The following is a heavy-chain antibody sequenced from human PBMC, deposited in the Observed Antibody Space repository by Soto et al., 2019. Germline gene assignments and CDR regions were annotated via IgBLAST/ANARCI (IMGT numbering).Heavy chain of an antibody. V-gene: IGHV3-23*01. D-gene: IGHD2-15*01. CDR1: GFTFSSYA. CDR2: ISGSGGST. J-gene: IGHJ6*02. CDR3: AKVGVAPFYYYYGMDV. Sequence: EVQLLESGGGLVQPGGSLRLSCAASGFTFSSYAMSWVRQAPGKGLEWVSAISGSGGSTYYADSVKGRFTISRDNPKTTLYLKMNSLRAEATAVYYCAKVGVAPFYYYYGMDVWGQGTTVTVSS.